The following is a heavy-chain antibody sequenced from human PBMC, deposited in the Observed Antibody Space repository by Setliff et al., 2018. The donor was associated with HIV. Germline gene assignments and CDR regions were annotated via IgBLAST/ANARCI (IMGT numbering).Heavy chain of an antibody. D-gene: IGHD2-2*01. CDR2: IYTSGST. Sequence: PSETLALTCTVSGGAISRYYWSWIRQPPGKGREWIGYIYTSGSTNYKPSLKSPVTISVDTSTTKFSLQLSFVTAADTAVYYCARGVNTGGYHYYYYYMDVWGKGTTVTVSS. CDR1: GGAISRYY. CDR3: ARGVNTGGYHYYYYYMDV. V-gene: IGHV4-4*08. J-gene: IGHJ6*03.